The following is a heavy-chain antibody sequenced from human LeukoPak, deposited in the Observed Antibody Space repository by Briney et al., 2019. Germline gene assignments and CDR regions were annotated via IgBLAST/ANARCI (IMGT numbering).Heavy chain of an antibody. J-gene: IGHJ3*02. CDR3: AKETVVVVAATPDAFDI. CDR1: GFTFSSYS. CDR2: ISSSSYI. V-gene: IGHV3-21*04. Sequence: PGGSLRLSCAASGFTFSSYSMNWVRQAPGKGLEWVSSISSSSYIHYADSVKGRFTISRDNAKNSLYLQMNSLRAEDTAVYYCAKETVVVVAATPDAFDIWGQGTMVTVSS. D-gene: IGHD2-15*01.